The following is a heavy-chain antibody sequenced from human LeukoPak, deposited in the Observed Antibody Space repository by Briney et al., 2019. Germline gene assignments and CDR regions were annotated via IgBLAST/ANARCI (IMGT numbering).Heavy chain of an antibody. J-gene: IGHJ4*02. CDR2: IKQDGSDY. CDR1: GFTFSSYW. Sequence: GGSPGLSCAASGFTFSSYWMSWVRQAPGKGLKWVANIKQDGSDYYYVDSVKGRFTISRDNAKNSLYLQMNSLRAEDTAVYYCAREQTPVIHYYFDSWGQGTLVTVSS. CDR3: AREQTPVIHYYFDS. D-gene: IGHD3-16*02. V-gene: IGHV3-7*01.